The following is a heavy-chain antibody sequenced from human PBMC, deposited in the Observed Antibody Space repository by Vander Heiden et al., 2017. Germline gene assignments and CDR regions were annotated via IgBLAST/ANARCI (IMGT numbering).Heavy chain of an antibody. CDR2: IKGDGSEK. CDR1: GCTFSGLW. Sequence: EVQPVESGGGLVQPGGSLRLTCVASGCTFSGLWWSWVRQAQGKGVEWVANIKGDGSEKYYLESVKGRFTISRDDAKNSLYLQMGSLRVEDTAVYYCARALGYGSGWADVGCWGQGTPVTVSS. J-gene: IGHJ4*02. V-gene: IGHV3-7*01. D-gene: IGHD6-19*01. CDR3: ARALGYGSGWADVGC.